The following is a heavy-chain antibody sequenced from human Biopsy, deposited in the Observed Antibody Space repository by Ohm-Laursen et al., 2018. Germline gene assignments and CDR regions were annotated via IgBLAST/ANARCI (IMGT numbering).Heavy chain of an antibody. CDR2: INQAGTT. CDR1: GKTFSDYQ. Sequence: SDTLSLTCAVFGKTFSDYQWSWIRQPPGKGLEWIGQINQAGTTNYNPSLKSRVSISADASKYEFSLRLTSVTAADTAVYFCGNEVYGRDYWGLGARVTASS. D-gene: IGHD4-17*01. V-gene: IGHV4-34*08. CDR3: GNEVYGRDY. J-gene: IGHJ4*02.